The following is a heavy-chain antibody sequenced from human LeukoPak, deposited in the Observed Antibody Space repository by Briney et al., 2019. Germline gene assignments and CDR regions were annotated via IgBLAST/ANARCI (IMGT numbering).Heavy chain of an antibody. V-gene: IGHV3-74*01. CDR3: ARGRGPYGWFDP. D-gene: IGHD3-10*01. J-gene: IGHJ5*02. CDR1: GFTFSSYA. CDR2: MSSDESTT. Sequence: GGSLRLSCAASGFTFSSYAMSWARQTPGKGLVWVSRMSSDESTTNYADSVRGRFTISRDNAKNALYLQMNNLRAEDTAIYFCARGRGPYGWFDPWGQGTLVTVSS.